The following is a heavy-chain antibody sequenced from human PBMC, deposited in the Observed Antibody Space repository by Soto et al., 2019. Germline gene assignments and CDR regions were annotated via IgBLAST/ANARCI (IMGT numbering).Heavy chain of an antibody. CDR2: ISGSGGGT. V-gene: IGHV3-23*01. Sequence: GGSLRLSCAASGFTFSSYWMSWVRQAPGKGLEWVSDISGSGGGTYYADSVKGRFTISRDNSKNTLYLQMNSLRAEDTAVYYCASRDGYNFAAFDIWGQGTMVTVSS. J-gene: IGHJ3*02. CDR3: ASRDGYNFAAFDI. CDR1: GFTFSSYW. D-gene: IGHD5-12*01.